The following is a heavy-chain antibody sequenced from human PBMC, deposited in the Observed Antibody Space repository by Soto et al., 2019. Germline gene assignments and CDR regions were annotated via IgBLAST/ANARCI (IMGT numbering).Heavy chain of an antibody. Sequence: SETRSRTCTVSGGSASSGSYYWSWIRQPPGKGLEWIGYIYYSGSTNYNPSLKSRVTISVDTSKNQFSLKLSSVTAADTAVYYCAGGLTTVVTSDWGQGTMVTVSS. D-gene: IGHD4-17*01. J-gene: IGHJ3*01. V-gene: IGHV4-61*01. CDR1: GGSASSGSYY. CDR2: IYYSGST. CDR3: AGGLTTVVTSD.